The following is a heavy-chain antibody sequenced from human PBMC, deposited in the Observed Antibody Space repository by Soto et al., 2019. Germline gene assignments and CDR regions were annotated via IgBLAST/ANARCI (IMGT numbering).Heavy chain of an antibody. CDR1: GFTFINYA. D-gene: IGHD7-27*01. CDR2: ISGGGDAA. Sequence: EVQVLESGGGLVQPGGSLRLSCAGSGFTFINYAMNWVRQAPGKGLEWVSSISGGGDAASFPDSVRGRFTISRDNSKNTVTLQMNSLGVDDSAVDYCARKILGSTTRPNYWYFDLWGRGTLVTVSS. J-gene: IGHJ2*01. CDR3: ARKILGSTTRPNYWYFDL. V-gene: IGHV3-23*01.